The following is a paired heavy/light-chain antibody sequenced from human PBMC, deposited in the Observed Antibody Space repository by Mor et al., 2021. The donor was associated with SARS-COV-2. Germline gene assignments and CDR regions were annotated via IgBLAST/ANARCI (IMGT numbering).Light chain of an antibody. CDR3: GTWDSSLSAVL. J-gene: IGLJ2*01. CDR2: DND. Sequence: QSVLTQPPSMSAAPGQKVTISCSGSSSNIGNNYVYWYQQFPGAAPKLLIWDNDKRSSGIPDRFSGSKSGTSATLGITGLQTGDEADYYCGTWDSSLSAVLFGGGTKVTVL. V-gene: IGLV1-51*01. CDR1: SSNIGNNY.
Heavy chain of an antibody. CDR1: GFTFGIYA. CDR2: ISYDGINK. V-gene: IGHV3-30-3*01. CDR3: ARGERWLQSPSLP. D-gene: IGHD4-4*01. J-gene: IGHJ5*02. Sequence: QVQLVESGGGVVQPGGSLRLSCAASGFTFGIYALHWVRQAPGKGLEWVAIISYDGINKYYAESVKGRFSVSRDNSMDTLYLQMNRLRAEDTAVYYCARGERWLQSPSLPWGQGTLVTVSS.